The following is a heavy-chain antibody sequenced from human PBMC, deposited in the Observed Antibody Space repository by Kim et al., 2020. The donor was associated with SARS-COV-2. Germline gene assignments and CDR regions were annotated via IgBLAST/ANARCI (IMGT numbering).Heavy chain of an antibody. CDR2: IWYDGSNK. D-gene: IGHD3-10*01. CDR1: GFTFSSYG. CDR3: ARDLSGYYGMDV. V-gene: IGHV3-33*01. J-gene: IGHJ6*02. Sequence: GGSLRLSCAASGFTFSSYGMHWVRQAPGNGLEWVAVIWYDGSNKYYADSVKGRFTISRDNSKNTLYLQMNSLRAEDTAVYYCARDLSGYYGMDVWGQGTT.